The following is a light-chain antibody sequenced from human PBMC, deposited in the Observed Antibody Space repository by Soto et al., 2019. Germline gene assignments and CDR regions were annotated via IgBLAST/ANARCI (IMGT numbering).Light chain of an antibody. J-gene: IGLJ3*02. Sequence: QSALTQPASVSGSPGQSITISCTGTISNVGSYNLVSWYQQHPGKAPKLIIYEVNKRPSGVSNRFSGSKSGNTASLTISGRQTEDEADYYCYSYEGGRVFGGGTKLTVL. V-gene: IGLV2-23*02. CDR2: EVN. CDR3: YSYEGGRV. CDR1: ISNVGSYNL.